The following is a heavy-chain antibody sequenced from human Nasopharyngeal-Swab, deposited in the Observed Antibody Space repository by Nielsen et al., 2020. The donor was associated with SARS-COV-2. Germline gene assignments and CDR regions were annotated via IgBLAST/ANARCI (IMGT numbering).Heavy chain of an antibody. Sequence: ASVKVSCKASGYTFTSYYMHWVRQAPGQGLEWMGIINPSGGSTSYAQKFQGRVTMTRDTSTSTVHMELSSLRSEDTAVYYCARDRQITMIVATGIDYWGQGTLVTVSS. D-gene: IGHD3-22*01. J-gene: IGHJ4*02. V-gene: IGHV1-46*01. CDR1: GYTFTSYY. CDR2: INPSGGST. CDR3: ARDRQITMIVATGIDY.